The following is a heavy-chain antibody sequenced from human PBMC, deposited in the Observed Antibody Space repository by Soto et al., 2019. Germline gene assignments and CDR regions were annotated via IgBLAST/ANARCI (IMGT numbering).Heavy chain of an antibody. V-gene: IGHV3-23*01. CDR3: AKMRGDYYDSSGYYYYYFDY. J-gene: IGHJ4*02. D-gene: IGHD3-22*01. Sequence: PGGSLRLSCAASGFTFSIYATSWVRQAPGEGLEWVSAISGSGGSTYYADSVKGRFTISSDNSKNTLYLQMNSLRAEDTAVYYCAKMRGDYYDSSGYYYYYFDYWGQGTLVTVSS. CDR2: ISGSGGST. CDR1: GFTFSIYA.